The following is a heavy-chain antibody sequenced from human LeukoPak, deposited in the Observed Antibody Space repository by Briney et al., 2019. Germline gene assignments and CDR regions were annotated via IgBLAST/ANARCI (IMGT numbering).Heavy chain of an antibody. D-gene: IGHD6-13*01. J-gene: IGHJ4*01. CDR3: ARDGTAAGLYFDL. CDR1: GFTFTDYW. CDR2: IRQDGSEK. Sequence: PGGVLRLSCEVSGFTFTDYWMNWVRQAPGKGPEWVASIRQDGSEKTYVDSVKGRFTISRDNTKNSLSLQLNGLRAEDTAVYYCARDGTAAGLYFDLWGQGTLVTVSS. V-gene: IGHV3-7*01.